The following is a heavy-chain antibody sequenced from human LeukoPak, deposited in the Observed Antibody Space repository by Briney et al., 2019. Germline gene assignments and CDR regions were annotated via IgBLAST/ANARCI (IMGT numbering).Heavy chain of an antibody. CDR2: ISGSSDNT. Sequence: PGGSLRLSCAASGFTFNSNAMNWVRQAPGKGQEWVSTISGSSDNTYYADSVKGRFTISRDNSKNTLYLQMNSLRAEDTAVYYCAKASQRWLPQYFDYWGQGTLVTVSS. V-gene: IGHV3-23*01. D-gene: IGHD3-22*01. CDR1: GFTFNSNA. CDR3: AKASQRWLPQYFDY. J-gene: IGHJ4*02.